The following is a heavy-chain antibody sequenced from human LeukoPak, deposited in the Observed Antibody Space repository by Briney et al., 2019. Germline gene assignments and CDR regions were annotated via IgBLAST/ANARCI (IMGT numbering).Heavy chain of an antibody. D-gene: IGHD4/OR15-4a*01. J-gene: IGHJ4*02. CDR2: IYYSGST. CDR3: ARAPGPNGDY. Sequence: SETLSLTCTVSSGSISSSSYYWGWIRQPPGKGLEWIGSIYYSGSTYYNPSLKSRVTISIDTSKNQFSLKLSSVTAADTAVYYCARAPGPNGDYWGQGTLVTVSS. V-gene: IGHV4-39*07. CDR1: SGSISSSSYY.